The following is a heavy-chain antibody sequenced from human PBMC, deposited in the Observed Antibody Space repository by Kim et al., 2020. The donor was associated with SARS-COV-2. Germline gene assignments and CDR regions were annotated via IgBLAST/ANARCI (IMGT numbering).Heavy chain of an antibody. V-gene: IGHV3-43D*03. CDR1: GFTFDDYA. CDR3: ATSDDYYGMDV. J-gene: IGHJ6*02. Sequence: GGSLRLSCAASGFTFDDYAMHWVRQAPGKGLEWVSLISWDGGSTYYADSVKGRFTISRDNSKNSLYLQMNSLRAEDTALYYCATSDDYYGMDVWGQGTTV. CDR2: ISWDGGST.